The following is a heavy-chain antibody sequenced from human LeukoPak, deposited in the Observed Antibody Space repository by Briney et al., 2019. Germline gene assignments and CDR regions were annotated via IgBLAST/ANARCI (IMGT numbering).Heavy chain of an antibody. CDR1: GFTFNNYG. Sequence: PGGSLRLSCAASGFTFNNYGMHWVRQAPGKGLEWVAFIRYNGNNQYYADSVKGRFTISRDNSKNTLYLQMNSLKGDDTAVYYGAKDSAFYYIDVWGKGTTVIISS. D-gene: IGHD3-10*01. CDR3: AKDSAFYYIDV. CDR2: IRYNGNNQ. J-gene: IGHJ6*03. V-gene: IGHV3-30*02.